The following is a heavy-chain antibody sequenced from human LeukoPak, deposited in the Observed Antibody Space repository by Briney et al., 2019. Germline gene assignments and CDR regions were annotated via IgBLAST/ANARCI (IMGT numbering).Heavy chain of an antibody. Sequence: PSETLSLTCTVSGGSISSYYWSWIRQPPGEGLEWIGYIYYSGSTNYNPSLKSRVTISVDTSKNQFSLKLSSVTAADTAVYYCARVGYYYGSGSYGLDPWGQGTLVTVSS. CDR2: IYYSGST. D-gene: IGHD3-10*01. CDR3: ARVGYYYGSGSYGLDP. CDR1: GGSISSYY. J-gene: IGHJ5*02. V-gene: IGHV4-59*08.